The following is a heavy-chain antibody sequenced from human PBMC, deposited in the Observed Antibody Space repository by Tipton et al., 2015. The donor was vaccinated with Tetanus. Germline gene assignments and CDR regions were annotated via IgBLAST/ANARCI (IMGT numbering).Heavy chain of an antibody. CDR2: IYYTGNT. V-gene: IGHV4-31*03. CDR1: GGSIRSGGFY. D-gene: IGHD2-8*01. Sequence: TLSLTCTVSGGSIRSGGFYWSWIRQHPVKGLEWIGYIYYTGNTYYNPSLKSRVTISVDTSKNQFSLKLSSVTAADTAVYYCARTQGSALIDYWGQGTLVTVSS. J-gene: IGHJ4*02. CDR3: ARTQGSALIDY.